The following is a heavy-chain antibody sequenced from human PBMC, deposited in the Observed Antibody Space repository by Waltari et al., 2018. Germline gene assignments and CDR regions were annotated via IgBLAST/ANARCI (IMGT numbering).Heavy chain of an antibody. Sequence: QVQLVQSGAEVKKPGSSVKVSCKASGGTFSSYAISWVRQAPGQGLEWMGGIIPSVGTANYAQKFQGRVTITADESTSTAYMELSSLRSEDTAVYYCARDYAEMGAFDIWGQGTMVTVSS. CDR3: ARDYAEMGAFDI. J-gene: IGHJ3*02. CDR2: IIPSVGTA. V-gene: IGHV1-69*12. D-gene: IGHD3-16*01. CDR1: GGTFSSYA.